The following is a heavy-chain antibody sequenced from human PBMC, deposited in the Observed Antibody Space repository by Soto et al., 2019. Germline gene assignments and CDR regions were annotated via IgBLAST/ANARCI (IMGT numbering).Heavy chain of an antibody. J-gene: IGHJ2*01. D-gene: IGHD4-17*01. V-gene: IGHV3-53*01. CDR2: IYSGGST. CDR3: ARGDYGDFYWYFDL. CDR1: GFTFSAYG. Sequence: EVQLLESGGGLIQPGGSLRLSCAASGFTFSAYGMTWVRQAPGKGLEWVSVIYSGGSTYYADSVKGRFTISRDNSKNTLYLQMNSLRAEDTAVYYCARGDYGDFYWYFDLWGRGTLVTVSS.